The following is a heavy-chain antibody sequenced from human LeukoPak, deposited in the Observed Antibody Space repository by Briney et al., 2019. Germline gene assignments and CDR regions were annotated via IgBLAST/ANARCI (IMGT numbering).Heavy chain of an antibody. V-gene: IGHV3-11*01. J-gene: IGHJ6*02. CDR2: ISSSGSTI. CDR1: GFTFSDYY. Sequence: PGGSLRLSCAASGFTFSDYYMSWIRQAPGKGLEWVSSISSSGSTIYYADSVKGRFTISRDNAKNSLYLQMNSLRAEDTAVYYCARDRSSSSSHYYYYYGMDVWGQGTTVTVSS. CDR3: ARDRSSSSSHYYYYYGMDV. D-gene: IGHD6-6*01.